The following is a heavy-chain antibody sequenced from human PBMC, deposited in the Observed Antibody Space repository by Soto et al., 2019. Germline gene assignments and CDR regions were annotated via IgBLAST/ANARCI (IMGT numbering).Heavy chain of an antibody. V-gene: IGHV4-59*01. CDR1: GGSISSYY. D-gene: IGHD1-26*01. CDR2: IYYSGST. Sequence: SETLSLTCTVSGGSISSYYWSWIRQPPGKGLEWIGYIYYSGSTNYNPSLKSRVTISVDTSKNQFSLKLSSVTAADTAVHYCARVLVGATSPFDYWGQGTLVTVSS. J-gene: IGHJ4*02. CDR3: ARVLVGATSPFDY.